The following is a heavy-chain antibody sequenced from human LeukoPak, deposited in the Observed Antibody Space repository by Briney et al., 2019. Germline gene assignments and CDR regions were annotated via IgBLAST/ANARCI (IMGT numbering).Heavy chain of an antibody. Sequence: ASVKVSCKASGYTFTIYGISWVRQAPGQGLEGMGWISAYNGNTNYAQKLQGRVTMTTDTSTSTAYMELRSLRSDDTAVYYCVGVTSTYYLDYWGQGTLVTVSS. V-gene: IGHV1-18*01. J-gene: IGHJ4*02. CDR1: GYTFTIYG. CDR2: ISAYNGNT. CDR3: VGVTSTYYLDY.